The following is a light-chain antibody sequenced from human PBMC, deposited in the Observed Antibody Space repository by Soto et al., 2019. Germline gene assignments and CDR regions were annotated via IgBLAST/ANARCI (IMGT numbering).Light chain of an antibody. CDR2: DVS. Sequence: QSALTQPASVSGSPGQSITISCTGTSSDVGGYNYVSWYQQHPGKAPKLMIYDVSNRPSGVSNRFSGSKSGNTASLTISGLQAEDEADYHCSSYTTSSTVLFGGGNKLTVL. J-gene: IGLJ2*01. V-gene: IGLV2-14*03. CDR3: SSYTTSSTVL. CDR1: SSDVGGYNY.